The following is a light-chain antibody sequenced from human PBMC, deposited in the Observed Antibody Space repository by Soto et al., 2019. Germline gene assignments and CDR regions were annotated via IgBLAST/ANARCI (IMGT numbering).Light chain of an antibody. CDR1: QSVDID. CDR2: GAS. V-gene: IGKV3-15*01. J-gene: IGKJ1*01. Sequence: EVVLTQSPATLSVSPGERVTLSCRASQSVDIDLAWYQQIPGQAPRLLIYGASTRAPDMPCRFSGRGSGTEFTLTISSLQSEDYAVYYCQQYRKWPRTFGQGTKLDIK. CDR3: QQYRKWPRT.